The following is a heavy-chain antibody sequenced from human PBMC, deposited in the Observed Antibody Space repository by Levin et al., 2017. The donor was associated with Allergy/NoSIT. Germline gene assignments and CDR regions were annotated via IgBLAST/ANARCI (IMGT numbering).Heavy chain of an antibody. CDR2: ISYDGSNK. V-gene: IGHV3-30*18. J-gene: IGHJ4*02. CDR3: AKDHPNYYFDY. Sequence: HPGESLKISCAASGFTFSSYGMHWVRQAPGKGLEWVAVISYDGSNKYYADSVKGRFTISRDNSKNTLYLQMNSLRAEDTAVYYCAKDHPNYYFDYWGQGTLVTVSS. CDR1: GFTFSSYG.